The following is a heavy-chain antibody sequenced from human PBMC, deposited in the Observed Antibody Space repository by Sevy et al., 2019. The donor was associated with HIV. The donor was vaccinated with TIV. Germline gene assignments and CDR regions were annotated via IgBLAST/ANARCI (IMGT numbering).Heavy chain of an antibody. D-gene: IGHD1-26*01. V-gene: IGHV3-30*18. CDR3: VKGGVTWELLDY. Sequence: GGSLRLSCAASGFIFSSYGMHWDRQAPGKGLEWVTIISYDVISKKYAHSVKGRLTISRDNSENILYLQMNSLRTDDTAVYYCVKGGVTWELLDYWGQGTLVTVSS. CDR2: ISYDVISK. J-gene: IGHJ4*02. CDR1: GFIFSSYG.